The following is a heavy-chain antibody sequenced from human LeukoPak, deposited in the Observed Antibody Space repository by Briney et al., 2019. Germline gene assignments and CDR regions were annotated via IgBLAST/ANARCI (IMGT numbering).Heavy chain of an antibody. D-gene: IGHD3-3*01. V-gene: IGHV1-2*02. Sequence: ASVKVSCKASGYTFTGYYMHWVRQAPGQGLEWMGWINPNSGGTNYAQKFQGRVTMTRDTSISTAYMELSRLRSDDTAVYYCAIFGTGTEGWQVEYFDYRGQGTLVTVSS. J-gene: IGHJ4*02. CDR3: AIFGTGTEGWQVEYFDY. CDR1: GYTFTGYY. CDR2: INPNSGGT.